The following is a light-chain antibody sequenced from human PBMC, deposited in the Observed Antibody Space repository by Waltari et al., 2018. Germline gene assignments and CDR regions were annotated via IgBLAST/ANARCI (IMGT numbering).Light chain of an antibody. CDR2: DTS. V-gene: IGKV3-11*01. CDR3: HQRNNWPGT. Sequence: EVVLTQSPATLSLSPGERVTLSCRASQPIGAYLAWFQQKPGQTPTLRIYDTSYRATGVPARFIGGRSGTDFTLTIDSLEPEDSAVYYCHQRNNWPGTFGRGTHIEIK. CDR1: QPIGAY. J-gene: IGKJ2*01.